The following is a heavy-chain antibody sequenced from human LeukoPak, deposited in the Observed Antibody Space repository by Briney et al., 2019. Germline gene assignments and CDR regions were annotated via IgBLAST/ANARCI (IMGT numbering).Heavy chain of an antibody. J-gene: IGHJ6*03. CDR1: GGSISSGDYY. D-gene: IGHD3-22*01. V-gene: IGHV4-30-4*01. CDR2: IYYSGST. CDR3: ARGRRYYDSSSYMDV. Sequence: SETLSLTCTVSGGSISSGDYYWSWIRQPPGKGLEWIGYIYYSGSTYYNPSLKSRVTISVDTSKNQFSLKLSSVTAADTAVYYCARGRRYYDSSSYMDVWGKGTTVTVSS.